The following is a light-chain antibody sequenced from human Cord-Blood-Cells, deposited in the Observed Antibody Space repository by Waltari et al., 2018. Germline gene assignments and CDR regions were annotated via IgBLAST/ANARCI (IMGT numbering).Light chain of an antibody. CDR2: AAS. CDR3: QQYDSYPRT. V-gene: IGKV1-8*01. Sequence: AIRMTQSPSSFSASTGDRVTITCRASQGISSYLAWYQQKPGKAPKLLIYAASTLQSGVPSRFSGSGSGTDVTLTISCLQSEDFATYYCQQYDSYPRTFGQGTKVEIK. CDR1: QGISSY. J-gene: IGKJ1*01.